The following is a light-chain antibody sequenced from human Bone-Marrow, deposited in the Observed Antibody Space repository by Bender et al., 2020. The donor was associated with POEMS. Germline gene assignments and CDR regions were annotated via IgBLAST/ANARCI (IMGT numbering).Light chain of an antibody. CDR1: SSNIGGGYD. CDR2: GYN. V-gene: IGLV1-40*01. CDR3: QSYDNSLGGWV. J-gene: IGLJ3*02. Sequence: QSVLTQPPSVSEAPGQRVTISCTGTSSNIGGGYDVNWYQHLPGTAPKLLIYGYNNRPSGVPDRFSGSKSGTSASLAITGLQAEDEGDYYCQSYDNSLGGWVFGGGTKLTVL.